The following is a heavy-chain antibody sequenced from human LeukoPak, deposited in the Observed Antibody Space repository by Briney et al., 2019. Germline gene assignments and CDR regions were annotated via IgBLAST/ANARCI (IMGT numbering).Heavy chain of an antibody. CDR3: AKDSRVRGSLGYFDY. J-gene: IGHJ4*02. V-gene: IGHV3-23*01. CDR2: ISGSGGST. Sequence: GGSLRLSCAASGFTFSSYAMSWVRQAPGKGLEWVSAISGSGGSTYYADSVKGRFTISRDNSKNTLYLQMNSLRAEDTAVYYCAKDSRVRGSLGYFDYWGQGTLVTVSS. CDR1: GFTFSSYA. D-gene: IGHD3-10*01.